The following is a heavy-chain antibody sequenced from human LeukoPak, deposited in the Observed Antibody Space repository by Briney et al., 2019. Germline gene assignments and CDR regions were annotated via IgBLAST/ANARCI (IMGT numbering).Heavy chain of an antibody. D-gene: IGHD5-18*01. CDR3: ARDGVGYSYGSRDAFDI. V-gene: IGHV3-21*01. CDR2: ISSSSSYI. J-gene: IGHJ3*02. Sequence: GGSLRLSCAASGFTFSSYSMNWVRQAPGKGLEWVSSISSSSSYIYYADSVKGRFTISRDNAKNSLYLQMNSLRAEDTAVYYCARDGVGYSYGSRDAFDIWGQGTMATVSS. CDR1: GFTFSSYS.